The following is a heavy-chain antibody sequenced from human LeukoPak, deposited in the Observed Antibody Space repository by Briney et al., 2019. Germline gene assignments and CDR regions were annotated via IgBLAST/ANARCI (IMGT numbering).Heavy chain of an antibody. V-gene: IGHV4-59*11. D-gene: IGHD2-8*01. CDR1: GGSISSHY. CDR3: ARVDCTNPIEENWFDP. CDR2: IYYSGST. Sequence: SETLSLTCTVSGGSISSHYWSWIRQPPGKGLEWIGYIYYSGSTNCNPSLKSRVTISVDTSKNQFSLKLSSVTAADTAVYYCARVDCTNPIEENWFDPWGQGTLVTVSS. J-gene: IGHJ5*02.